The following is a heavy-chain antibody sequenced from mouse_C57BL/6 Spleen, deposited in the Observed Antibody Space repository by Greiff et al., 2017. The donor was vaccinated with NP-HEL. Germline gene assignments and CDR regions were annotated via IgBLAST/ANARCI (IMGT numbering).Heavy chain of an antibody. D-gene: IGHD1-1*01. V-gene: IGHV5-4*03. J-gene: IGHJ2*01. CDR3: ARGGELDY. CDR2: ISDGGSYT. CDR1: GFTFSSYA. Sequence: EVKVVESGGGLVKPGGSLKLSCAASGFTFSSYAMSWVRQTPEKRLEWVATISDGGSYTYYPDNVKGRFTISRDNAKNNLYLQMSHLKSEDTAMYYCARGGELDYWGQGTTLTVSS.